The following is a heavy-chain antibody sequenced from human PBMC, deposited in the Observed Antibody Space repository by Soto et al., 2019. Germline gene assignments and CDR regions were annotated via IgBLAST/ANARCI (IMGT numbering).Heavy chain of an antibody. CDR1: GFTFGDYA. Sequence: PGGSLRLSCTASGFTFGDYAMSWFRQAPGKGLEWVGFIRSKAYGGTTQYAASVKGRFTISRDDSKSIAYLQMNSLKTEDTAVYYCTRIRYSSSWPDYWGQGTLVTVSS. D-gene: IGHD6-13*01. J-gene: IGHJ4*02. V-gene: IGHV3-49*03. CDR3: TRIRYSSSWPDY. CDR2: IRSKAYGGTT.